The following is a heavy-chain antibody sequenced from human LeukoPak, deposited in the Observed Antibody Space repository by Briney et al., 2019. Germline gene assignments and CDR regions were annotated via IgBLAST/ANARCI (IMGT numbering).Heavy chain of an antibody. V-gene: IGHV3-30*04. J-gene: IGHJ5*02. Sequence: PGGSLRLSCAASGFTFSSYAMHWVRQAPGKGLEWVAVISYDGSNKYYADSVKGRFTISRDNSKNTLYLQMNSLRAEDTAVYYCASGGTVIDPSWGQGTLVTVSS. D-gene: IGHD4-17*01. CDR3: ASGGTVIDPS. CDR1: GFTFSSYA. CDR2: ISYDGSNK.